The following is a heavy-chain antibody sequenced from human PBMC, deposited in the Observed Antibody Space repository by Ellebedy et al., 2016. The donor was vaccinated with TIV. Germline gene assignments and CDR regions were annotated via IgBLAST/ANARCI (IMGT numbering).Heavy chain of an antibody. D-gene: IGHD3-9*01. CDR2: FDPSDSSS. CDR3: ARSISDVWFDP. J-gene: IGHJ5*02. V-gene: IGHV5-10-1*01. CDR1: GYTFTSYW. Sequence: GESLKISCQGSGYTFTSYWINWVRQMPGKGLEWMGRFDPSDSSSNYSPSFRGHVTISADKSISTAYLQWYSLRASDTAMYYCARSISDVWFDPWGQGTLVTVSS.